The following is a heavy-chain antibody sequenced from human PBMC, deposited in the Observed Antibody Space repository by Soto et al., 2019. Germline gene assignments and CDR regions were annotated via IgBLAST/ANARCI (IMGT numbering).Heavy chain of an antibody. D-gene: IGHD2-2*01. CDR2: ISLYSDGT. Sequence: XSVKVSCKTTRYTFSNYGINWVRQAPVQPLEWLGWISLYSDGTNYAQKFQGRVSMTTDTSTTTAYIELRSLRSDDTAVYYCARVVPGAEAWFGPWGQGTLVTVSS. V-gene: IGHV1-18*01. CDR3: ARVVPGAEAWFGP. J-gene: IGHJ5*02. CDR1: RYTFSNYG.